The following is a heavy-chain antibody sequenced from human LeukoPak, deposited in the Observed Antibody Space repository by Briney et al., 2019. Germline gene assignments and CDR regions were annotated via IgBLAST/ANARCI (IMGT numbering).Heavy chain of an antibody. J-gene: IGHJ4*02. Sequence: GESLKISCKGSGYTFTNYWIGWVRQMPGKGLEWMGVIYPSDSDTRYSPSFQGQVTISADKSITTAYLQWSSLKASDTAMYYCARLLDGYNRIEYWGRGTLVTVSS. V-gene: IGHV5-51*01. CDR1: GYTFTNYW. CDR3: ARLLDGYNRIEY. CDR2: IYPSDSDT. D-gene: IGHD5-24*01.